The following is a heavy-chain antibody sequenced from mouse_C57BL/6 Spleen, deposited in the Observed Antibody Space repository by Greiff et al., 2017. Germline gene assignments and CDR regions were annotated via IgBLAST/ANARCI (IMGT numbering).Heavy chain of an antibody. CDR2: IYPGSGST. Sequence: VQLQQPGAELVKPGASVKMSCKASGYTFTSYWITWVKQRPGQGLEWIGDIYPGSGSTNYNEKFKSKATLTVDTSSSTAYMQLSSLTSEDSAVYYCAREVGGNYAWFAYWGQGTLVTVSA. D-gene: IGHD2-1*01. CDR3: AREVGGNYAWFAY. V-gene: IGHV1-55*01. CDR1: GYTFTSYW. J-gene: IGHJ3*01.